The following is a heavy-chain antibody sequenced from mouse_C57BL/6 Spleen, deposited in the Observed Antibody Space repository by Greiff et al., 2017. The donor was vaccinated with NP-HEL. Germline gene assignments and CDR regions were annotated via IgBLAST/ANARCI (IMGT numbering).Heavy chain of an antibody. J-gene: IGHJ2*01. CDR1: GFTFSDYG. V-gene: IGHV5-17*01. CDR3: AREYDYDNYYFDY. Sequence: EVMLVESGGGLVKPGGSLKLSCAASGFTFSDYGMHWVRQAPEKGLEWVAYISSGSSTIYYADTVKGRFTISRDNAKNTLFLQMTSLRSEDTAMYYCAREYDYDNYYFDYWGQSTTLPVSS. CDR2: ISSGSSTI. D-gene: IGHD2-4*01.